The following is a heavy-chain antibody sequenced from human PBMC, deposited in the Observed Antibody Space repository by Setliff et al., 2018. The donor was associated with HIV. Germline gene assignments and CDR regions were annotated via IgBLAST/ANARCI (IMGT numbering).Heavy chain of an antibody. CDR3: ARDVGEQLDV. J-gene: IGHJ6*04. V-gene: IGHV4-4*07. CDR1: DGSVSGYS. CDR2: IYTSGTT. Sequence: PSETLSLTCSVSDGSVSGYSWSWIRQPAGKGLEWIGRIYTSGTTNYNPSLKSRVTMSVDTSKNQFSLKLSSVTAADTAVYYCARDVGEQLDVWGKGTTVTVSS.